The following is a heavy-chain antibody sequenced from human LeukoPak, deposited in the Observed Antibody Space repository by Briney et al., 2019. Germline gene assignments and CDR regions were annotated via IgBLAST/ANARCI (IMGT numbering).Heavy chain of an antibody. CDR1: GFTFSTYG. CDR2: INEDGSKK. V-gene: IGHV3-7*01. J-gene: IGHJ6*03. D-gene: IGHD6-19*01. Sequence: GGSLRLSCEASGFTFSTYGMIWVRQAPGKGLEWVATINEDGSKKYYVDSMKGRFTISRDNSKNSLYLQMISLRAEDTALYYCARVFSGWYGNYMDVWGKGTTVTVSS. CDR3: ARVFSGWYGNYMDV.